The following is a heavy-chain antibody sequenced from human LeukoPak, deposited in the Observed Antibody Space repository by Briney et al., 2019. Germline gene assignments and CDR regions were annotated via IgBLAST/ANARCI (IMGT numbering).Heavy chain of an antibody. CDR1: GFTFSLYN. Sequence: QAGGSLRLSCAASGFTFSLYNMHWVRQAPGKGLEWVATTWYDGSNKYYPDSVRGRFTISRHTSKNTLYLQMNSLRAEDTAVYYCAKSMRSEPDIVVVPAPIDYWGQGTLVTVSS. V-gene: IGHV3-30*02. CDR2: TWYDGSNK. D-gene: IGHD2-2*01. CDR3: AKSMRSEPDIVVVPAPIDY. J-gene: IGHJ4*02.